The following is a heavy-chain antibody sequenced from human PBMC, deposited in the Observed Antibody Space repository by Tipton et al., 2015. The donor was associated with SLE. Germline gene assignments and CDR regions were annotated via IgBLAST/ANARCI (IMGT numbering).Heavy chain of an antibody. Sequence: LRLSCTVSGGSISSHYWSWIRQPPGKGLEWIGYIYYSGSTNYNPSLKSRVTISVDTSKNQFSLKLSSVTAADTAVYYCARAREEGGYYGMDVWGQGTTVTVSS. CDR2: IYYSGST. J-gene: IGHJ6*02. CDR1: GGSISSHY. CDR3: ARAREEGGYYGMDV. D-gene: IGHD1-26*01. V-gene: IGHV4-59*11.